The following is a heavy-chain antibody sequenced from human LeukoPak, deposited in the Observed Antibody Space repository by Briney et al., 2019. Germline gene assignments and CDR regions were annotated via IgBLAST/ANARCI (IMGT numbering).Heavy chain of an antibody. CDR3: AKARGYSSSSENNWSDP. J-gene: IGHJ5*02. V-gene: IGHV3-23*01. D-gene: IGHD6-6*01. Sequence: GGSLRLSCAASGFTFSSYAMNWIRQVPGKGLEWVSAISGSGDSTYYGDSVKGRFTISRDNSKSTLYLQMNSLRAEDTALYYCAKARGYSSSSENNWSDPWGQGTLVTVSS. CDR1: GFTFSSYA. CDR2: ISGSGDST.